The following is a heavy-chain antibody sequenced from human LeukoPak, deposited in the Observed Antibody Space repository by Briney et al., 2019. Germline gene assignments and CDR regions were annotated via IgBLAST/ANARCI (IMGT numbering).Heavy chain of an antibody. V-gene: IGHV3-23*01. CDR2: ITGSGDST. CDR3: AKISDWGSLWHFDY. CDR1: GFTFDEYG. Sequence: QAGGSLRLSCAASGFTFDEYGMSWVRQAPGKGLEWVSAITGSGDSTYYADYAKGRFTISRDDSKNTLYLQLDSLRAEDPAVYYCAKISDWGSLWHFDYWGLGTLVTVSS. D-gene: IGHD7-27*01. J-gene: IGHJ4*02.